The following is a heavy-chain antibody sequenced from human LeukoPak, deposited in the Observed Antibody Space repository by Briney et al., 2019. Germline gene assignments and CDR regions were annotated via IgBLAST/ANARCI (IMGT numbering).Heavy chain of an antibody. V-gene: IGHV1-18*01. CDR1: GYTFTSYG. CDR2: ISAYNGNT. J-gene: IGHJ5*02. CDR3: ARSVRDFWSGYNNWFDP. Sequence: GASVKVSCKASGYTFTSYGISWVRQAPGQGLEWMGWISAYNGNTNYAQKLQGRVTMTTDTSTSTAYMELRSLRSDDTAVYYCARSVRDFWSGYNNWFDPWGQGTLVTVSS. D-gene: IGHD3-3*01.